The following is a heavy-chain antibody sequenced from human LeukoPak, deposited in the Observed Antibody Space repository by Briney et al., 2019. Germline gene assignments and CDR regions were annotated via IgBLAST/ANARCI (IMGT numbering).Heavy chain of an antibody. CDR2: MNPNSGNT. V-gene: IGHV1-8*01. Sequence: GASVKVSCKASGYTFTSYDINWVRQATGQGLEWMGWMNPNSGNTGYAQKFQGRVTMTRNTSISTAYMELSSLRSEDTAVYYCARERCSSTSCPFDYWGQGTLVTVSS. CDR1: GYTFTSYD. D-gene: IGHD2-2*01. CDR3: ARERCSSTSCPFDY. J-gene: IGHJ4*02.